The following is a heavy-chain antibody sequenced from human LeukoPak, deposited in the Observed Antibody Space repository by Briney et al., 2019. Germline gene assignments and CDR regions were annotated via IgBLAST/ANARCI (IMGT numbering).Heavy chain of an antibody. V-gene: IGHV3-43*02. CDR1: GFTFDDYA. CDR2: ISGDGGST. Sequence: PAGSLSLSCAAPGFTFDDYAMHWLRQAPGKGLEWVSLISGDGGSTYYEDSVRGRITISRDNSKNSQYLQMNSLRTEDTALYYCAKESSAHYYYYYMDVWGKGTTVSVSS. D-gene: IGHD1-26*01. CDR3: AKESSAHYYYYYMDV. J-gene: IGHJ6*03.